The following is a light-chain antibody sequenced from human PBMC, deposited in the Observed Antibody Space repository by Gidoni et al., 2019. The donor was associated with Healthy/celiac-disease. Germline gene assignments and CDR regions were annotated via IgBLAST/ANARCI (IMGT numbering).Light chain of an antibody. CDR3: SSYTSSSTLGV. J-gene: IGLJ3*02. CDR2: DVS. CDR1: SSDVGGYNY. Sequence: HSALTQPPPLSGSPVHSITIPCTGTSSDVGGYNYVSWYQQHPGKAPKLMIYDVSNRPSGVSNRFSGSKSGNTASLTSSGLQAEDEADYYCSSYTSSSTLGVFGGGTKLTVL. V-gene: IGLV2-14*01.